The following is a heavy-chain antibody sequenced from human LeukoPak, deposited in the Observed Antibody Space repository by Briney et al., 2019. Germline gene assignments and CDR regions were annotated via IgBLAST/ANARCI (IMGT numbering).Heavy chain of an antibody. CDR3: ARQGYYYGSGSYYYFDY. CDR2: IDPTDSYT. V-gene: IGHV5-10-1*01. D-gene: IGHD3-10*01. J-gene: IGHJ4*02. CDR1: GYSFTSYW. Sequence: GESLRISCKGSGYSFTSYWISWVRQMPGKGLEWMGRIDPTDSYTDYSPSFQGHVTISADKSISTAYLQWSSLKASDTAMFYCARQGYYYGSGSYYYFDYWDQGTLITVSS.